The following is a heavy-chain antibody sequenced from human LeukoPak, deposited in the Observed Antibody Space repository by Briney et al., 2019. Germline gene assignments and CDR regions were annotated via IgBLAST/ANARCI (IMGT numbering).Heavy chain of an antibody. CDR1: GFTFSDYY. V-gene: IGHV3-72*01. Sequence: GGSLRLSCAASGFTFSDYYMDWVRQAPGKGLEWVGRIRNKANNYTTEYAASVKGRFTISRDDSKNSLYLQMNSLKTEDTAVYYCARELDAYYFDYWGQGNLVTVSS. D-gene: IGHD3/OR15-3a*01. CDR3: ARELDAYYFDY. CDR2: IRNKANNYTT. J-gene: IGHJ4*02.